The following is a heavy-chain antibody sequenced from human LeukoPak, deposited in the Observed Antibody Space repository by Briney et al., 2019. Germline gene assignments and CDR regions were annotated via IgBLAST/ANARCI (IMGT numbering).Heavy chain of an antibody. CDR2: ISAYNGNT. Sequence: VASVKVSCKASGYTFSNYGLSWVRQAPGQGLEWMGWISAYNGNTNYAQKFQGRVTMTTDTSTTTAYMELRSLRSDDTAVYYCARTGGYSYGSPFDYWGQGTLVTVSS. J-gene: IGHJ4*02. CDR1: GYTFSNYG. D-gene: IGHD5-18*01. V-gene: IGHV1-18*01. CDR3: ARTGGYSYGSPFDY.